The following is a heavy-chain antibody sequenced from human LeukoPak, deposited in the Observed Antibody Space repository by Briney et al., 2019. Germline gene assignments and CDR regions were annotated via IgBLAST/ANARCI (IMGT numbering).Heavy chain of an antibody. V-gene: IGHV3-30*03. Sequence: GGSLRLSCAASGFTFSNYGMHWVRQAPGKGLEWVAVISYDGSNKYYADSVKGRFTISRDNSKNTLYLQMNSLRTEDTAVYYCASGRTGYFQHWGQGTLVTVSS. CDR1: GFTFSNYG. CDR3: ASGRTGYFQH. D-gene: IGHD3/OR15-3a*01. J-gene: IGHJ1*01. CDR2: ISYDGSNK.